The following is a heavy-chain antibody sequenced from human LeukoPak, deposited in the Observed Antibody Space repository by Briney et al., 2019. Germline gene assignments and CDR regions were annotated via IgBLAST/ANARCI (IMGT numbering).Heavy chain of an antibody. CDR3: ARERAPANDRSYGFDI. CDR2: ITPIDGNT. CDR1: GYTFRIYY. J-gene: IGHJ3*02. V-gene: IGHV1-46*04. D-gene: IGHD1-26*01. Sequence: ASVRISCKASGYTFRIYYIHWVRQAPGRGLEWLGLITPIDGNTVYAQDLQGRVTMTRDTSTSTVYMEVKSLRSDDTAVYYCARERAPANDRSYGFDIWGQGTLVTVSS.